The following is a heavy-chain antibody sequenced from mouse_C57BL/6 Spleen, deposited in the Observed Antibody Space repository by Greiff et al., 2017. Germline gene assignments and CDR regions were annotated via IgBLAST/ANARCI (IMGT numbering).Heavy chain of an antibody. CDR2: INPNNGGT. D-gene: IGHD1-1*01. CDR3: ARGYYYGSSSYYYAMDY. CDR1: GYTFTDYN. V-gene: IGHV1-18*01. Sequence: EVQLQQSGPELVKPGASVKIPCKASGYTFTDYNMDWVKQSHGKSLEWIGDINPNNGGTIYNQTFKGKATLTVDKSSSTAYMELRSLTSEDTAVYYCARGYYYGSSSYYYAMDYWGQGTSVTVSS. J-gene: IGHJ4*01.